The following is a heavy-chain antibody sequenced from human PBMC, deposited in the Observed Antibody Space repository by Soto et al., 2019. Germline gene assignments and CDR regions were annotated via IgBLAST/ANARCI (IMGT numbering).Heavy chain of an antibody. CDR2: INHSGST. CDR3: ARGRGNYIGSLFDP. D-gene: IGHD1-7*01. CDR1: GGSFSGYF. J-gene: IGHJ5*02. V-gene: IGHV4-34*01. Sequence: PSVTLSLNCAVYGGSFSGYFWSWIRQPPWKGLEWIGEINHSGSTNYNPSLKSRVNISVDTSKNQFSLKLSSVTAADKDVYYCARGRGNYIGSLFDPWGQGTLVTV.